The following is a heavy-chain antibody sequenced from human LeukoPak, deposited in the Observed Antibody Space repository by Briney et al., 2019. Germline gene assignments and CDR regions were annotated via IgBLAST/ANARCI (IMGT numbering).Heavy chain of an antibody. CDR1: GFTVSSNY. CDR2: IYSGGST. V-gene: IGHV3-53*01. Sequence: PGGSLRLSCAASGFTVSSNYMSWVRQAPGKGLEWVSVIYSGGSTYYADSVKGRFTISRDNSKNTLYLQMNSLRAEDTAVYYCARGLTNERGYSYGHAFDIWGQGTMVTVSS. D-gene: IGHD5-18*01. J-gene: IGHJ3*02. CDR3: ARGLTNERGYSYGHAFDI.